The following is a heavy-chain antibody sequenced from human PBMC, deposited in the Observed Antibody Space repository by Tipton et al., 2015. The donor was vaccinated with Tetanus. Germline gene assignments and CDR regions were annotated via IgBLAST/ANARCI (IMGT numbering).Heavy chain of an antibody. CDR2: VTWDGGST. CDR1: GFTFEDHT. D-gene: IGHD1-26*01. V-gene: IGHV3-43*01. CDR3: VRETNGFDS. Sequence: SLRLSCVASGFTFEDHTMHWVRQAPGKGLEWVAVVTWDGGSTFYADSVQGRFTISRDNSKNSLFLQMSSLRTEDTALYYCVRETNGFDSWGQGTPFTVSS. J-gene: IGHJ5*01.